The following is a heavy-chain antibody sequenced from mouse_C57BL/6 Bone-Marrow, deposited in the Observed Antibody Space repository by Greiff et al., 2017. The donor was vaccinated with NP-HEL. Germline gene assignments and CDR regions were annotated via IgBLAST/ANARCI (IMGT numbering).Heavy chain of an antibody. V-gene: IGHV1-81*01. CDR2: IYPRSGNT. CDR1: GYTFTSYG. CDR3: ARLEGYWYFDV. Sequence: VQLQQSGAELARPGASVKLSCKASGYTFTSYGISWVKQRTGQGVEWIGEIYPRSGNTYYNEKFKGKATLTADKSSSTAYMELRSLTSEDSAVYFCARLEGYWYFDVWGTGTTVTVSS. J-gene: IGHJ1*03.